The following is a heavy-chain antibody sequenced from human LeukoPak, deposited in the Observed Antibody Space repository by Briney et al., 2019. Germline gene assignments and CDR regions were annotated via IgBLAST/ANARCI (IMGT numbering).Heavy chain of an antibody. CDR1: GFTFSSYA. CDR2: ISYDGSNK. D-gene: IGHD3-10*01. Sequence: GRSLRLSCAASGFTFSSYAMHWVRQAPGKGLEWVAVISYDGSNKYYADSVKGRFTISRDNSKNTLYLQMNSLRAEDTAVYYCARDSARGVIILYYFDYWGQGTLVTVSS. V-gene: IGHV3-30*04. CDR3: ARDSARGVIILYYFDY. J-gene: IGHJ4*02.